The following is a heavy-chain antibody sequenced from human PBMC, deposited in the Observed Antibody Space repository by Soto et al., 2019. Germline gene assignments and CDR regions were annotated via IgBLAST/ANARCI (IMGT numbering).Heavy chain of an antibody. Sequence: QVQLQQWGAGLLKPSETLSLTCVVYGGSFSGYYWSWIRQPPGKGLEWFGEVNHSGGIDYNPSLTSRVTISVDTSKNEFSLKLSSVTAADPAVYYCAGRNGYYSGIDYWGQGTLVTVSS. D-gene: IGHD3-22*01. CDR1: GGSFSGYY. J-gene: IGHJ4*02. CDR3: AGRNGYYSGIDY. V-gene: IGHV4-34*02. CDR2: VNHSGGI.